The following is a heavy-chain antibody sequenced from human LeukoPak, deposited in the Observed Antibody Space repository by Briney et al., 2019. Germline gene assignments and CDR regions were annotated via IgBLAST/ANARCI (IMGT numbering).Heavy chain of an antibody. CDR1: GFTFSSYA. J-gene: IGHJ4*02. D-gene: IGHD5-24*01. CDR3: ARERLEMATYFDY. CDR2: IKQDGSEK. V-gene: IGHV3-7*01. Sequence: QPGGSLRLSCTASGFTFSSYAMHWVRQAPGKGLEWVANIKQDGSEKYYVDSVKGRFTISRDNAKNSLYLQMNSLRAEDTAVYYCARERLEMATYFDYWGQGTLVTVSS.